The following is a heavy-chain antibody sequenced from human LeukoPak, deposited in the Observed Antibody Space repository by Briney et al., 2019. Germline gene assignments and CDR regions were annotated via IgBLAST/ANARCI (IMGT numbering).Heavy chain of an antibody. CDR1: GYTFTGYY. J-gene: IGHJ6*03. CDR2: INPNSGGT. D-gene: IGHD6-13*01. Sequence: ASVKVSCKASGYTFTGYYMHWVRQAPGQGLEWMGWINPNSGGTNYAQKFQGRVTMTRDTSISTAYMELSRLRSDDTAVYYCARHSSSSYYYYMDVWGKGTTVTVSS. V-gene: IGHV1-2*02. CDR3: ARHSSSSYYYYMDV.